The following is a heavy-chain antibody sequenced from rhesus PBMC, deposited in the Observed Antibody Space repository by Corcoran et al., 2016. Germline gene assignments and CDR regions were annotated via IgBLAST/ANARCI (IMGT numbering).Heavy chain of an antibody. J-gene: IGHJ6*01. CDR2: ISFSGST. Sequence: QVQLQESGPGLVKPSETLSLTCAVSGGSISSSYYYWSWIRQAPGKGLEWIGYISFSGSTSNNPSLKSRVTSSRDTSKNQFSRKRSSGTAADTAVYYCARFCTGSGCSSYGLDSWGQGVVVTVSS. V-gene: IGHV4-122*02. D-gene: IGHD2-21*01. CDR1: GGSISSSYYY. CDR3: ARFCTGSGCSSYGLDS.